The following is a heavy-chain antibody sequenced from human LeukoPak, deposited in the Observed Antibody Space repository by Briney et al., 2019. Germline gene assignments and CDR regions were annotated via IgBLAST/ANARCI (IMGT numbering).Heavy chain of an antibody. V-gene: IGHV1-18*01. CDR1: GYTFTSYG. CDR2: ISAYNGNT. D-gene: IGHD1-26*01. CDR3: ARGLRSYPAALNFDY. J-gene: IGHJ4*02. Sequence: ASVKVSRKASGYTFTSYGISWVRQAPGQGLEWMGWISAYNGNTNYAQKLQGRVTMTTDTSTSTAYMELRSLRPDDTAVYYCARGLRSYPAALNFDYWGQGTLVTVSS.